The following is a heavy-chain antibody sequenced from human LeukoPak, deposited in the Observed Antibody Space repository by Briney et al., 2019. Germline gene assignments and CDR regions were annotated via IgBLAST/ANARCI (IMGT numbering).Heavy chain of an antibody. Sequence: PSETLSLTCIVSGGSISSYYWSWIRRPAGKGLEWIGQIHTSGSTNYNPSLKSRVAMSVDTSKNQFSLELSSVTAADTAVYYCAGRAQTTGWSFDYWGQGALVTVSS. J-gene: IGHJ4*02. V-gene: IGHV4-4*07. CDR2: IHTSGST. CDR1: GGSISSYY. CDR3: AGRAQTTGWSFDY. D-gene: IGHD6-19*01.